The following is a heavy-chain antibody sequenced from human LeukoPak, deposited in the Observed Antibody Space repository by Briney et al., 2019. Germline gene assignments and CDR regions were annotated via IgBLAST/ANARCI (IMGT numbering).Heavy chain of an antibody. CDR3: ARPTSYCSSTSCQHDAFDI. CDR1: GGSISSGGYY. D-gene: IGHD2-2*01. J-gene: IGHJ3*02. Sequence: SQTLSLTCTVSGGSISSGGYYWSWIRQPPGKGLEWIGYIYHSGSTYYNPSLKSRVTISVDTSKNQFSLKLSSVTAADTAVYYCARPTSYCSSTSCQHDAFDIWGQGTMVTVSS. CDR2: IYHSGST. V-gene: IGHV4-30-2*03.